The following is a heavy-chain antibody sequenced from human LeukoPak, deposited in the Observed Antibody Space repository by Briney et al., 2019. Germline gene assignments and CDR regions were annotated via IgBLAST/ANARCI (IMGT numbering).Heavy chain of an antibody. J-gene: IGHJ6*02. CDR1: GFSVSNTY. Sequence: GGSLRLSCAASGFSVSNTYMSWDRQAPGKGLEWVSVIYSGDSGVSTYYADSVKGRFTISRHNSKNTLYLQMSSLRAEDTAVYFCARSAARLRYYYAMDVWGHGNTVTVCS. V-gene: IGHV3-53*04. CDR2: IYSGDSGVST. CDR3: ARSAARLRYYYAMDV. D-gene: IGHD6-6*01.